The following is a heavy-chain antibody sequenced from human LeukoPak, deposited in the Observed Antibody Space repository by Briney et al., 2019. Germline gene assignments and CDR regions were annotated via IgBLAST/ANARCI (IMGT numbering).Heavy chain of an antibody. CDR1: GFTFSSYS. V-gene: IGHV3-48*04. CDR2: ISSSNSTI. CDR3: ARGGYSGSYYGMDV. J-gene: IGHJ6*02. D-gene: IGHD1-26*01. Sequence: GGSLRLSCAASGFTFSSYSMNWVRQAPGKGLEWVSYISSSNSTIYYADSVKGRFTISRDNAKNSLYLQMNSLRAEDTALYYCARGGYSGSYYGMDVWGQGTTVTVSS.